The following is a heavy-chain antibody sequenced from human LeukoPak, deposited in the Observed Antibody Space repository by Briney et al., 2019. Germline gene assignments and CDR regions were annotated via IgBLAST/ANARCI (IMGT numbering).Heavy chain of an antibody. CDR3: ARYAKRDAFDI. J-gene: IGHJ3*02. CDR2: INPSGGST. Sequence: GASVKVSCKASGYTFTSYYMHCVRQAPGQGLEWMGIINPSGGSTSYAQKFQGRVTMTRDTSKNQFSLKLSSVTAADTAVYYCARYAKRDAFDIWGQGTMVTVSS. CDR1: GYTFTSYY. V-gene: IGHV1-46*01. D-gene: IGHD2-2*01.